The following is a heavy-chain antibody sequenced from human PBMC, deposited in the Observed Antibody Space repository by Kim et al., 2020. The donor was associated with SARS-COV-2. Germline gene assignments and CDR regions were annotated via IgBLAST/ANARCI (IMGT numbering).Heavy chain of an antibody. D-gene: IGHD3-3*01. CDR1: GGSFSGYY. CDR2: INHSGTT. J-gene: IGHJ4*03. CDR3: ARGVILEWSTMGGVRYFD. Sequence: SETLSLTCAVYGGSFSGYYWSWIRQPPGKGLEWIGEINHSGTTNYNPSLKSRVTISVDTSKNQFSLKLSSVTAADTAVYYCARGVILEWSTMGGVRYFD. V-gene: IGHV4-34*01.